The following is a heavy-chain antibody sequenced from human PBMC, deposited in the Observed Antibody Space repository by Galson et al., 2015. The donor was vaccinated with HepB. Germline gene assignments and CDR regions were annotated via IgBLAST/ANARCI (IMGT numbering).Heavy chain of an antibody. V-gene: IGHV1-46*03. Sequence: SVKVSCKASGYTFTSYYMHWVRQAPGQGLEWMGIINPSGGSTSYAQKFQGRVTMTRDTSTSTVYMELSSLRSEDTAVYYCARSGSKYYYDSSGYYFDYWGQGTLVTVSS. CDR2: INPSGGST. CDR3: ARSGSKYYYDSSGYYFDY. CDR1: GYTFTSYY. D-gene: IGHD3-22*01. J-gene: IGHJ4*02.